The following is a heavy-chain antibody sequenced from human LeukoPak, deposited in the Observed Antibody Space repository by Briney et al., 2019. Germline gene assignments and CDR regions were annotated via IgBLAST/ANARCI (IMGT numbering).Heavy chain of an antibody. J-gene: IGHJ4*02. CDR1: LGSVSIYY. D-gene: IGHD6-6*01. Sequence: PSETLSLTSTVSLGSVSIYYWSWIRQLPGNNLEKIAYISYSGSTNYNPSLKSRVTISVETSNNQFSLKVSSMTAADTAVYYCARHSRAYSSSSGTYEYWGQGTLVTVSS. CDR2: ISYSGST. CDR3: ARHSRAYSSSSGTYEY. V-gene: IGHV4-59*08.